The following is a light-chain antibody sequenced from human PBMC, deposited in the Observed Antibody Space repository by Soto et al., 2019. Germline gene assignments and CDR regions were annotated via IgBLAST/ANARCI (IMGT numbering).Light chain of an antibody. CDR1: QSVNSN. CDR2: GAS. V-gene: IGKV3-15*01. Sequence: EIVMTQSPATLSVSPGERATLSCRASQSVNSNLAWNQQKPGQAPRLLIYGASTRATGIPARFSGSGSGTEFTLTISSLQSEDFAVYYCQQYNNWPRAFGHGTKVEIK. CDR3: QQYNNWPRA. J-gene: IGKJ1*01.